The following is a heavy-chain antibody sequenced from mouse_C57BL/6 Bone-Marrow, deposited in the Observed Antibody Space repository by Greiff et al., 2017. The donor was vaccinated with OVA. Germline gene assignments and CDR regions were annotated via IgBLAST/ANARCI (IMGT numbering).Heavy chain of an antibody. CDR1: GYTFTSYG. CDR3: ARSFYGSSH. V-gene: IGHV1-55*01. CDR2: IYPGSGST. Sequence: QVQLQQSGAELVKPGASGKMSCKASGYTFTSYGLTWVKQRPGQGLEWIGDIYPGSGSTNYNEKFKSKATLTVDTSSSTAYMQLSSLTSEDSAVYYCARSFYGSSHWGQGTTLTVSS. D-gene: IGHD1-1*01. J-gene: IGHJ2*01.